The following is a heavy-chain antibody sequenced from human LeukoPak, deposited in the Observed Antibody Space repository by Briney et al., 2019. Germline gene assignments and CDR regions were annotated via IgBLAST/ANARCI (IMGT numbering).Heavy chain of an antibody. V-gene: IGHV4-61*02. CDR1: GGSISSGSYY. J-gene: IGHJ6*04. CDR3: AGGIQLWPRIGPGYYYGMDV. Sequence: SQTLSLTCTVSGGSISSGSYYWCWSRQPAGEGLGLVGRIYTRGSTNYNPSLKSRITISENTSKPQSSLTLSSVPAPAPALYYCAGGIQLWPRIGPGYYYGMDVWGKGTTVTVSS. D-gene: IGHD5-18*01. CDR2: IYTRGST.